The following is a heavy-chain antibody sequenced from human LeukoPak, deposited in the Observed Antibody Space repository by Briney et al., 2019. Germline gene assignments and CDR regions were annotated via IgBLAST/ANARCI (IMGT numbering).Heavy chain of an antibody. CDR2: ISSSSSYI. CDR3: ARISTRITGTSLGAYYMDV. D-gene: IGHD1-20*01. J-gene: IGHJ6*03. Sequence: GGSLRLSCAASGFTFSSYSMNWVRQAPGKGLEWVSSISSSSSYIYYADSVKGRFTISRDNAKNSLYLQMNSLRAEDTAVYYYARISTRITGTSLGAYYMDVWGKGTTVTVSS. CDR1: GFTFSSYS. V-gene: IGHV3-21*01.